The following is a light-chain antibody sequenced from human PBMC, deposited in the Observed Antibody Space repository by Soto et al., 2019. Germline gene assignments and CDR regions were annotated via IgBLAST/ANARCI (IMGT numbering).Light chain of an antibody. CDR3: SSYTSSSTLYV. J-gene: IGLJ1*01. Sequence: QSVLTQPASVSGSPGQSITISCTGTSSDVGAYNYVSWYQQHPGKAPKFMIYDVSNRPSGVSNRFSGSKSGNTASLTISGLQAEDEADYYCSSYTSSSTLYVFGTGTKVT. V-gene: IGLV2-14*03. CDR2: DVS. CDR1: SSDVGAYNY.